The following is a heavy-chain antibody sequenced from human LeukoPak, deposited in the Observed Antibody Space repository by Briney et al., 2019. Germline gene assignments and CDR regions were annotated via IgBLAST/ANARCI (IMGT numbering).Heavy chain of an antibody. CDR2: ISSSSSYI. CDR1: GFTFSSYS. D-gene: IGHD6-6*01. J-gene: IGHJ4*02. Sequence: GGSLRLSCAASGFTFSSYSMNWVRQAPGKGLEWVSSISSSSSYIYYADSVKGRLTISRDNAKKSLYLQMNSLTADDTAVYYCATDLPYSASSRDYLDYWGQGTLVTVSS. CDR3: ATDLPYSASSRDYLDY. V-gene: IGHV3-21*01.